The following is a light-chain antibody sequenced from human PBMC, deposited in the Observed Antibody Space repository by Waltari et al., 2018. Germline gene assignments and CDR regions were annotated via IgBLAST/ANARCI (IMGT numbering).Light chain of an antibody. V-gene: IGLV7-46*01. CDR2: DTS. CDR3: LLTYPGGRAV. J-gene: IGLJ2*01. Sequence: QTVVTQEPSLTVSPGGTVTLTCASTTGEVSSNYYPNWFQQKPGQAPQTLIYDTSARHPWTPARFSGSLLGGKAALTLSGAQPEDEADYYCLLTYPGGRAVFGGGTELTVL. CDR1: TGEVSSNYY.